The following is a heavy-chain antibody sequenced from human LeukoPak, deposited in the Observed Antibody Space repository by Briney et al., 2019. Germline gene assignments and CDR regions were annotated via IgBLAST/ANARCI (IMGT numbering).Heavy chain of an antibody. CDR2: ISGSGGST. V-gene: IGHV3-23*01. J-gene: IGHJ4*02. CDR3: AKRGVVIRVILVGFHKEAYYFDS. CDR1: GITLSNYG. Sequence: GSLRLSCRVSGITLSNYGMSWVRQAPGKGLEWVAGISGSGGSTNYADSVKGRFTISRDNPKNTLYLQMTSLRAEDTAVYFCAKRGVVIRVILVGFHKEAYYFDSWGQGVLVTVSS. D-gene: IGHD3-22*01.